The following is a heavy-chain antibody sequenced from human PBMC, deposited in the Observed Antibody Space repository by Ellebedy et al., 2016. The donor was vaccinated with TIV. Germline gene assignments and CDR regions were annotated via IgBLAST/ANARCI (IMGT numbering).Heavy chain of an antibody. D-gene: IGHD5-18*01. CDR2: ISSSGSTI. CDR1: GFTFSDYY. V-gene: IGHV3-11*01. Sequence: PGGSLRLSCAASGFTFSDYYMSWIRQAPGKGLEWVAYISSSGSTIYYADSVKGRFTISRDNAKNSLYLQMNSLRAEDTAVYYCAREGDTAMVHGMDVWGQGTTVTVSS. J-gene: IGHJ6*02. CDR3: AREGDTAMVHGMDV.